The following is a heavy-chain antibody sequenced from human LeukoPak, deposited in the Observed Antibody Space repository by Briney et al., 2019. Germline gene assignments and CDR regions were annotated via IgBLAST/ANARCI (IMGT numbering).Heavy chain of an antibody. V-gene: IGHV3-21*01. CDR3: ARRVYYYYYMDV. Sequence: GGSLRLSCAASGFTFSSYSMNWVRQAPGKGLEWVSSISGSSSYIYYADSVKGRFTISRDNAKNSLYLQMNSLRAEDTAVYYCARRVYYYYYMDVWGKGTTVTVSS. CDR2: ISGSSSYI. J-gene: IGHJ6*03. CDR1: GFTFSSYS.